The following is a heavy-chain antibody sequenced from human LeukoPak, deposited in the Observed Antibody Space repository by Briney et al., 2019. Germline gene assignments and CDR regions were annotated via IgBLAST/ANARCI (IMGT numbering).Heavy chain of an antibody. CDR2: ISSSSSYI. Sequence: GGSLRLSCAASGFTFSSYTMNWARQAPGKGLEWVSSISSSSSYIYYADSVKGRFTISRDNAKNSLYLQMNSLRAEDTGIYYCARDGSGNWFDPWGQGTLVTVSP. J-gene: IGHJ5*02. V-gene: IGHV3-21*01. CDR3: ARDGSGNWFDP. CDR1: GFTFSSYT. D-gene: IGHD3-10*01.